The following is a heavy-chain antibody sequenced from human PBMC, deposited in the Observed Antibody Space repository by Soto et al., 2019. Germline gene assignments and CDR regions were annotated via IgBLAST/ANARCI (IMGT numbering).Heavy chain of an antibody. Sequence: EVQLVESGGGLVQPGGSLRLSCAASGFTFSRYAMNWVRQAPGKGLEWVSYINHDSGTIYYADSVKGRFTIYRDNANNLLSLQRNSLRAEDTAVYYCVRDRGYTGYDFAYWGQGTLVTVSS. D-gene: IGHD5-12*01. CDR3: VRDRGYTGYDFAY. J-gene: IGHJ4*02. CDR1: GFTFSRYA. CDR2: INHDSGTI. V-gene: IGHV3-48*01.